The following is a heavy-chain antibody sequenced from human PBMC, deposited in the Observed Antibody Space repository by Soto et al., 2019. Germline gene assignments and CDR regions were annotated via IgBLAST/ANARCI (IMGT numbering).Heavy chain of an antibody. Sequence: EVQLVESGGDLVQPGGSLRLSCVVSELTFRNEWMTWVRQAPGKGLGWVANINEHGSETYYVDSVKGRFIISRDNAKNSLFLQMNSLRAEDTAVYYCATHSRFKKDYWGQGTLVTVSS. J-gene: IGHJ4*02. CDR1: ELTFRNEW. V-gene: IGHV3-7*02. D-gene: IGHD3-3*01. CDR2: INEHGSET. CDR3: ATHSRFKKDY.